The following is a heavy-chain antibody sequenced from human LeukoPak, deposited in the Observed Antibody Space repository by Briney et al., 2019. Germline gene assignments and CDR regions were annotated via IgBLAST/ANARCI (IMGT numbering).Heavy chain of an antibody. D-gene: IGHD2-15*01. CDR1: GFTFSNYS. V-gene: IGHV3-48*04. CDR2: ISSSSSNI. J-gene: IGHJ6*02. Sequence: GGSLRLSCAASGFTFSNYSMNWVRQAPGKGLEWVSYISSSSSNIYYADSVKGRFTISRDNAKNSLYLQMNSLRAEDTAVYYCARDSPDIVVVVAATPYYYGMDVWGQGTTVTVSS. CDR3: ARDSPDIVVVVAATPYYYGMDV.